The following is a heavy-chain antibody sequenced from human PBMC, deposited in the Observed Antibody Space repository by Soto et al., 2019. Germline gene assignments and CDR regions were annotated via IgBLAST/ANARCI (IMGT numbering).Heavy chain of an antibody. V-gene: IGHV3-21*01. CDR3: ARDLYSSSARYFDY. Sequence: EVQLVESGGGLVKPGGSLRLSCAASGFTCSSYSMNWVRQAPGKGLEWVSSISSSSSYIYYADSVKGRFTISRDNAKNSLYLQMNSLRAEDTAVYNCARDLYSSSARYFDYWGQGTLVTVSS. CDR2: ISSSSSYI. J-gene: IGHJ4*02. CDR1: GFTCSSYS. D-gene: IGHD6-6*01.